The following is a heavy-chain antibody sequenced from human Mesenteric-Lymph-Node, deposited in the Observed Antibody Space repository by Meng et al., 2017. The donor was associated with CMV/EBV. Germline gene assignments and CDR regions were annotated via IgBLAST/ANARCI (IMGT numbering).Heavy chain of an antibody. CDR2: IDKDGSEK. J-gene: IGHJ4*02. V-gene: IGHV3-7*01. CDR3: ARGKVYFDY. CDR1: GFTFSSYW. Sequence: GESLKISCAASGFTFSSYWMTWVRQAPGKGLEWVANIDKDGSEKYYVDSLRGRFTVSRDNAKNSLSLQLNSLRVEDTAVYYCARGKVYFDYWGQGTLVTVSS.